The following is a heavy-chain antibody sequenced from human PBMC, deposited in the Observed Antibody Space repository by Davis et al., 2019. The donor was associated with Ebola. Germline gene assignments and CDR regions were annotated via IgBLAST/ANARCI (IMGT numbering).Heavy chain of an antibody. J-gene: IGHJ6*02. Sequence: SSVKVSYKPCVGTFSSYAISWVRQAPGQGLEWMGRIIPIFGIANYAQKFQGRVTITADKSTSTAYMELSSMRSEDTAVYYCARSDTWELLDYYGMDVWCQGTTVTVSS. D-gene: IGHD1-26*01. CDR2: IIPIFGIA. CDR1: VGTFSSYA. CDR3: ARSDTWELLDYYGMDV. V-gene: IGHV1-69*04.